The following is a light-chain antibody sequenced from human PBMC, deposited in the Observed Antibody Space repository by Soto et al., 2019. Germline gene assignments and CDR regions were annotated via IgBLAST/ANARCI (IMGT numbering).Light chain of an antibody. Sequence: EIVLTQSPGTLSLSPGERATLSCRASQSVSSSYLAWYQQKPGQAPRLLIYGASSRATGIPDRFSGSGSGTDFTLTISRLKPEDFAVYYCHHRYNWPETFGPGTKVDIK. CDR3: HHRYNWPET. CDR1: QSVSSSY. J-gene: IGKJ3*01. V-gene: IGKV3D-20*02. CDR2: GAS.